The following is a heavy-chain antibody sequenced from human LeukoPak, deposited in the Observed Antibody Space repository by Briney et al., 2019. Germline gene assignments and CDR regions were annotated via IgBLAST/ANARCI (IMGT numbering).Heavy chain of an antibody. J-gene: IGHJ6*03. CDR1: GGSISSYY. V-gene: IGHV4-59*01. D-gene: IGHD3-22*01. CDR3: ARGAYYYDSSGPGYYYYMDV. CDR2: IYYSGST. Sequence: SETLSLTCTASGGSISSYYWSWIRQPPGKGLEWIGYIYYSGSTNYNPSLKSRVTISVDTSKNQFSLKLSSVTAADTAVYYCARGAYYYDSSGPGYYYYMDVWGKGTTVTISS.